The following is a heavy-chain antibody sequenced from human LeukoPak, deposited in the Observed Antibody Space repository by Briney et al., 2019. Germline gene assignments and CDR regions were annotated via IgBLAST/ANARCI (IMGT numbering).Heavy chain of an antibody. CDR3: ARAAESSIAAL. Sequence: SETLSLTCAVYGGSFSGYYWSWIRQPPGKGLEWIGEINHSGSTNYNPSLKSRVTISVDTSKNQLSLKLSSVTAADTAVYYCARAAESSIAALWGQGTLVTVSS. D-gene: IGHD6-6*01. V-gene: IGHV4-34*01. CDR1: GGSFSGYY. J-gene: IGHJ4*02. CDR2: INHSGST.